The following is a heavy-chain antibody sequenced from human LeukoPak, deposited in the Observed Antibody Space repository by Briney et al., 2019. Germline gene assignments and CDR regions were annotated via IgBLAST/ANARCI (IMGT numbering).Heavy chain of an antibody. CDR3: ARVLRYCSGGNCYSGGLGYMDV. J-gene: IGHJ6*03. V-gene: IGHV3-48*04. CDR1: GFTFSTYS. Sequence: PGGSLRISCAASGFTFSTYSMNWVRQAPGKGLEWVSSISRSGSTKYYADSVKGRFTISRDNAKNSLFLQMNSLRAEDTAVYYCARVLRYCSGGNCYSGGLGYMDVWGKGTTVTISS. D-gene: IGHD2-15*01. CDR2: ISRSGSTK.